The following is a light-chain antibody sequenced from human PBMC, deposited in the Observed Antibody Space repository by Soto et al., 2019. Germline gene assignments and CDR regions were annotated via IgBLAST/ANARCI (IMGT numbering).Light chain of an antibody. CDR2: AVS. CDR1: SSDVGGYNY. CDR3: ASYTSSSTSVI. V-gene: IGLV2-14*01. Sequence: QSALTQPASVSGSPGQSITISCTGTSSDVGGYNYVSWYQQPPGKAPKLIIYAVSNRPSGISSRFSGSKSGNTASLTISGLQAEDEADYYCASYTSSSTSVIFGRGTKVTVL. J-gene: IGLJ6*01.